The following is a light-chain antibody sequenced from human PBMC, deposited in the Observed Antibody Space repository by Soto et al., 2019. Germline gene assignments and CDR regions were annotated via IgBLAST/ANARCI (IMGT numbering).Light chain of an antibody. CDR3: QYYGTSPA. V-gene: IGKV3-20*01. Sequence: EIVLTQSPDTLSLSPGERATLSCRASQSFSVNYFALFQQKPGQAPGLLIYGASNRATGIPHRFSGSGSGTDFTLTISRLEPEDFAMYHCQYYGTSPAFGQGTKVEIK. J-gene: IGKJ1*01. CDR1: QSFSVNY. CDR2: GAS.